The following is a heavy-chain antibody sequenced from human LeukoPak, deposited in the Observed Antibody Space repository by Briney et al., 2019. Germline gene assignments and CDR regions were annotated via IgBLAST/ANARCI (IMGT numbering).Heavy chain of an antibody. V-gene: IGHV3-7*03. J-gene: IGHJ5*02. D-gene: IGHD3-9*01. CDR3: FQAEDGIRYFDWLLPPYNWFDP. Sequence: GGSLRLSCAASGFTYSSYWMSWVRQAPGTGLHRLANIKQDGSERYYVDSMKCRFTIPRYNAKNSLYLQMNSLRAEDTAVFFFFQAEDGIRYFDWLLPPYNWFDPWGQGTLVTVSS. CDR2: IKQDGSER. CDR1: GFTYSSYW.